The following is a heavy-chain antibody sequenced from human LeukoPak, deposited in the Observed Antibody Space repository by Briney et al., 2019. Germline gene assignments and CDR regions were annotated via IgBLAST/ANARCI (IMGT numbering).Heavy chain of an antibody. CDR1: GFTFSSYE. V-gene: IGHV3-48*03. Sequence: GGSLRLSCAASGFTFSSYEMNWVRQTPGKGLEWVSYISSSGSTIYYADSVKGRFTISRDNAKNSLYLQMNSLRAEDTAVYYCAELGITMIGGVWGKGTTVTVSS. D-gene: IGHD3-10*02. CDR2: ISSSGSTI. CDR3: AELGITMIGGV. J-gene: IGHJ6*04.